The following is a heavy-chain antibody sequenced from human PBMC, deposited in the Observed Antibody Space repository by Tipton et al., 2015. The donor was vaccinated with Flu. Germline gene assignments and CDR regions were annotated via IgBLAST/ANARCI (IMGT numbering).Heavy chain of an antibody. D-gene: IGHD2-15*01. CDR3: TRRVEAATRGSS. CDR2: IFHSGTT. CDR1: GGSVSSSDFY. J-gene: IGHJ4*02. Sequence: TLSLTCTVSGGSVSSSDFYWGWVRQPPGKGPEWIGSIFHSGTTYYDLSLQSRVTISLDTSKNQFSLKMKSVTVADTAVYYCTRRVEAATRGSSWGQGTLVTVSS. V-gene: IGHV4-39*07.